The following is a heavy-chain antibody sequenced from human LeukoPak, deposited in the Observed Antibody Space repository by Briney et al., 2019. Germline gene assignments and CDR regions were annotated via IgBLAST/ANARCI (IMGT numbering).Heavy chain of an antibody. J-gene: IGHJ4*02. CDR1: GYLFGDYG. Sequence: GGSLTLPCTASGYLFGDYGKRWPRQAPGKGLEGVTKIRKDGSDKYYADSVKRRFTISRDNSKNTLYLQMTSLRPEDTAVYYCAKHYYGSGSQKYYFDYWGQGTLVTVSS. V-gene: IGHV3-30*02. CDR3: AKHYYGSGSQKYYFDY. CDR2: IRKDGSDK. D-gene: IGHD3-10*01.